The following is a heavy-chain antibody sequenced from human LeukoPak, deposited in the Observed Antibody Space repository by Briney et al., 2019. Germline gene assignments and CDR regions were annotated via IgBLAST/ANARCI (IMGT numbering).Heavy chain of an antibody. D-gene: IGHD5-24*01. CDR2: IIPIFGTA. CDR1: GGTFSSYA. CDR3: AREDGYNPAFDY. J-gene: IGHJ4*02. Sequence: ASVKVSCKASGGTFSSYAISWVRQAPGQGLEWMGRIIPIFGTANYAQKFQGRVTITTDESTSTAYMEQSSLRSEDTAVYYCAREDGYNPAFDYWGQGTLVTVSS. V-gene: IGHV1-69*05.